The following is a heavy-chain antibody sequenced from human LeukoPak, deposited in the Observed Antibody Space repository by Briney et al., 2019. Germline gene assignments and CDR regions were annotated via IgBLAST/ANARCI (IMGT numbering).Heavy chain of an antibody. V-gene: IGHV3-74*01. CDR1: GFTFSKYW. CDR2: INPDDKST. J-gene: IGHJ3*02. Sequence: PGGSLRLSCVASGFTFSKYWQHWVRQAPGKGLVWVSRINPDDKSTSYADSVKGRFTISRDDAKKTLYLQMNSLRAEDTAVYYCLTIVESVASDIWGQGTMVTVSS. D-gene: IGHD1-26*01. CDR3: LTIVESVASDI.